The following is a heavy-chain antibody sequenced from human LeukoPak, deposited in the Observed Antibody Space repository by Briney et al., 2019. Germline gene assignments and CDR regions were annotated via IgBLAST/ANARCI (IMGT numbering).Heavy chain of an antibody. V-gene: IGHV4-59*12. CDR3: ARDQDSSSWYPYYYYGMDV. D-gene: IGHD6-13*01. CDR1: GESISGFY. Sequence: PSETLSLTCTVSGESISGFYWNWIRQPPGKGLEWIGYIYYSGSTNYNPSFKSRVTISIDTSKNQFSLKLSSVTAADTAVYYCARDQDSSSWYPYYYYGMDVWGQGTTVTVSS. CDR2: IYYSGST. J-gene: IGHJ6*02.